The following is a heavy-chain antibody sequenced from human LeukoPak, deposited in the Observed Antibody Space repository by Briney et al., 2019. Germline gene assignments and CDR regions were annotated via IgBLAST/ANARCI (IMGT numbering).Heavy chain of an antibody. CDR3: AKVGYSSSWYRSGYFDH. V-gene: IGHV3-23*01. CDR2: ISGSGGST. Sequence: PGGSLRLSCAASGFTFSSYAMSWVRQAPGKGLEWVSAISGSGGSTYYADSVKGRFTISRDNSKNTLYLQMNSLRAEDTAVYYCAKVGYSSSWYRSGYFDHWGQGTLVTVSS. CDR1: GFTFSSYA. D-gene: IGHD6-13*01. J-gene: IGHJ4*02.